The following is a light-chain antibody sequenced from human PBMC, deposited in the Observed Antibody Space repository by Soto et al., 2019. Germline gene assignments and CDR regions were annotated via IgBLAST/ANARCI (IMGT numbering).Light chain of an antibody. J-gene: IGKJ4*01. CDR3: QQRSNWPLT. CDR1: QSVSTA. CDR2: AAS. V-gene: IGKV3-11*01. Sequence: DIVLTQSRATTLSLSPGERASLSCSPSQSVSTALVWYQQKPGQAPRLLIYAASNRATGIPARFSVSESGTDFTLTISSLEPEDFAVYYGQQRSNWPLTFGGGTKVDIK.